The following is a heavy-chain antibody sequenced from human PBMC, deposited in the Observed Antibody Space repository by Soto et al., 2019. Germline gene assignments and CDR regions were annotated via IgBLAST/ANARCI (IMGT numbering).Heavy chain of an antibody. J-gene: IGHJ3*02. CDR3: ARDPADIVVVPAAMTDAFDI. D-gene: IGHD2-2*01. CDR2: ISAYNGNT. V-gene: IGHV1-18*01. Sequence: ASVKVSCKASGYTFTSYGISWVRQAPGQGLEWMGWISAYNGNTNYAQKLQGRVTMTTDTSTSTAYMELRSLRSDDTAVYYCARDPADIVVVPAAMTDAFDIWGQGTMVTVSS. CDR1: GYTFTSYG.